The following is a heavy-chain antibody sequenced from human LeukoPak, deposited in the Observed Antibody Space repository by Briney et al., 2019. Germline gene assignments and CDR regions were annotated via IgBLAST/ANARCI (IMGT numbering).Heavy chain of an antibody. D-gene: IGHD3-10*01. CDR2: ITGNSGAL. CDR3: RKDSVRSMRRGVIRS. CDR1: GFPFDDFA. J-gene: IGHJ4*02. Sequence: GRSLRLSCTASGFPFDDFAKHWVRQVPGKGLEWVSGITGNSGALHYADSVKGRLTLSRHNAKKSLYPQISSQIPEDAPLYHCRKDSVRSMRRGVIRSWGQGTLVTVSS. V-gene: IGHV3-9*01.